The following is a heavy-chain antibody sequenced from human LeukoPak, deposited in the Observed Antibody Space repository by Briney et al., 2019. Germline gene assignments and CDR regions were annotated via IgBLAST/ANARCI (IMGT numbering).Heavy chain of an antibody. J-gene: IGHJ4*02. CDR3: ARGLRKGRYLDY. Sequence: GGSLRLSCSASGFTFSSYAMHWVRQAPGKGLEYVSAISSNGGSTYYADSVKGRFTISRDNSKNTLYLQMSSLRAEEKAVYYCARGLRKGRYLDYWGQGTQVTVSS. CDR1: GFTFSSYA. CDR2: ISSNGGST. V-gene: IGHV3-64D*06. D-gene: IGHD3-16*01.